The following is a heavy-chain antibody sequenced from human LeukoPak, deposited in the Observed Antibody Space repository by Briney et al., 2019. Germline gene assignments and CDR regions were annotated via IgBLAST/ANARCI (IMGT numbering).Heavy chain of an antibody. D-gene: IGHD1-26*01. V-gene: IGHV1-46*01. J-gene: IGHJ4*02. CDR3: AREVGIRGHFDH. CDR1: GYTFTRFY. CDR2: INPSGGST. Sequence: ASVKVSCKASGYTFTRFYMHWVRQAPGQGLEWMGIINPSGGSTGYAQKFQGRVTMTRDTSTSTVYMELSSLRSEDTAVNYCAREVGIRGHFDHWGRGTPVTVSS.